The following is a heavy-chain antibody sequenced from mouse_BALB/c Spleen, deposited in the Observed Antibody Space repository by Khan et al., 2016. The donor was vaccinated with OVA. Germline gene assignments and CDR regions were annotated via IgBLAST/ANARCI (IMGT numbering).Heavy chain of an antibody. CDR1: GYSFTGYF. CDR3: ARIYGSDFDY. J-gene: IGHJ2*01. Sequence: VQLQQPGPELVKPGASVKISCKASGYSFTGYFMNWVMQSPGKSLEWIGRINPHIGETFYNQKFKGKATLTVDESSSTAHMELRSLASEDSAVYYCARIYGSDFDYWGQGTPLTVSS. CDR2: INPHIGET. D-gene: IGHD1-1*01. V-gene: IGHV1-20*02.